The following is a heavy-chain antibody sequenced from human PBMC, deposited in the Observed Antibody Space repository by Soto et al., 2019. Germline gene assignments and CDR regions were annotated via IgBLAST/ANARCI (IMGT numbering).Heavy chain of an antibody. CDR1: GFTFSSYA. Sequence: GGSLRLSCAASGFTFSSYAMSWVRQAPGKGLEWVSAISGSGGSTYYADSVKGRFTISRDNSKNTPYLQMNSLRAEDTAVYYCAKTPPYMVRGVIIYFDYWGQGTLVTVSS. D-gene: IGHD3-10*01. V-gene: IGHV3-23*01. J-gene: IGHJ4*02. CDR3: AKTPPYMVRGVIIYFDY. CDR2: ISGSGGST.